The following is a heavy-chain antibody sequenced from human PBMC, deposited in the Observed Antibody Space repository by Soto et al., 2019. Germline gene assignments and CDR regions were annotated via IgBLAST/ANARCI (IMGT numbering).Heavy chain of an antibody. CDR2: LSRSGGAT. Sequence: GGSLRLSCTASGFNTRFYSMSWVRQTPGKGLEWVAALSRSGGATYYADSVRGRFTISRDASKDTLFLQMSNLRAEDTALYYCSKGEMSTIRNSFDPWGQGTLVTISS. CDR3: SKGEMSTIRNSFDP. J-gene: IGHJ5*02. V-gene: IGHV3-23*01. CDR1: GFNTRFYS. D-gene: IGHD1-7*01.